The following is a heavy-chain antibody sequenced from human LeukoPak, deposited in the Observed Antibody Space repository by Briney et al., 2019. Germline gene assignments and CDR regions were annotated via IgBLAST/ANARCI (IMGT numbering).Heavy chain of an antibody. CDR3: ARVAGSYSIRPFDF. CDR2: IRVSDGYT. Sequence: PGGSLRLSCAASGFTLGNYAMTWVRQAPGKGLEWVSAIRVSDGYTYYADSVQGRFIISRDKSKNTVSLQMNSLTGDDTALYYCARVAGSYSIRPFDFWGQGTVVIVSS. V-gene: IGHV3-23*01. J-gene: IGHJ4*02. D-gene: IGHD1-26*01. CDR1: GFTLGNYA.